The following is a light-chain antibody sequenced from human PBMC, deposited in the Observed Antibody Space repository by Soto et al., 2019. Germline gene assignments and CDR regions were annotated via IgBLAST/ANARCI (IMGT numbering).Light chain of an antibody. CDR3: QQRHMWPIT. Sequence: EVVLTQSPVTLSLSPGERATLSCRASQSFRGLLAWYQQKPGQAPRLLIYDAYNRATGIPPRFSGSGCGTHFTLTISSLEPEDSAVYYCQQRHMWPITFGQGTRLEMK. CDR1: QSFRGL. J-gene: IGKJ5*01. CDR2: DAY. V-gene: IGKV3-11*01.